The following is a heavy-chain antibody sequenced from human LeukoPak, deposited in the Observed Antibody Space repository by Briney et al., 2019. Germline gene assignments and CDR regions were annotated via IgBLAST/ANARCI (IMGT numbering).Heavy chain of an antibody. CDR2: ISYSGST. CDR1: GGSISSGDYY. D-gene: IGHD5-12*01. J-gene: IGHJ4*02. CDR3: ARTYSGYDYLGDPFDH. V-gene: IGHV4-30-4*01. Sequence: PSEALSLTCTVSGGSISSGDYYWNWIRQPPGKGLEWIGYISYSGSTCYNPSLKSRVSISVDTSKNQFSLRLSSVTAADTAVYYCARTYSGYDYLGDPFDHWGQGTLVTVSS.